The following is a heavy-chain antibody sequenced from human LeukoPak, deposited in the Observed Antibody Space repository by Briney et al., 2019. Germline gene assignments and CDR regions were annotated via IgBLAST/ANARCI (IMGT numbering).Heavy chain of an antibody. CDR2: IDPSDSYT. Sequence: GEPLKISCKGSGYSFTSYWISWVRQMPGKGLEWMGRIDPSDSYTNYSPSFQGHVTISADKSISTAYLQWSSLKASDTAMYYCARRGYCSSTSCYEGTNWFDPWGQGTLVTVSS. V-gene: IGHV5-10-1*01. CDR1: GYSFTSYW. J-gene: IGHJ5*02. CDR3: ARRGYCSSTSCYEGTNWFDP. D-gene: IGHD2-2*01.